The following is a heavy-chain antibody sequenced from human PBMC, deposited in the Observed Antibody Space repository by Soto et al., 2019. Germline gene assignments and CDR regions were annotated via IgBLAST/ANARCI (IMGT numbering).Heavy chain of an antibody. CDR3: ARDYCISTSCYEAHWFDP. CDR2: ISGSGVST. Sequence: GGSLRLSCAASGFTFSSYAMSWVRQAPGKGLEWVSAISGSGVSTYYADSVKGRFTISRDNSKNTLYLQMNSPRAEDTAVYYCARDYCISTSCYEAHWFDPWGQGTLVT. J-gene: IGHJ5*02. V-gene: IGHV3-23*01. D-gene: IGHD2-2*01. CDR1: GFTFSSYA.